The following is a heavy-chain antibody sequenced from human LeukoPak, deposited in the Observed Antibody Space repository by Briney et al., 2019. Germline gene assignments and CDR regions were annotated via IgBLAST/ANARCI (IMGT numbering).Heavy chain of an antibody. CDR1: GASISSTSYY. CDR3: AGAPAGSLDWLSPFDY. CDR2: IYASGST. V-gene: IGHV4-61*02. Sequence: TLSLTCTVSGASISSTSYYWSWIRQPAGKRLGWIGRIYASGSTNYNPSLKYRVTITADTSKNQLSLKLSSVTAADTAVYYCAGAPAGSLDWLSPFDYWGQGTLVTVSS. D-gene: IGHD3/OR15-3a*01. J-gene: IGHJ4*02.